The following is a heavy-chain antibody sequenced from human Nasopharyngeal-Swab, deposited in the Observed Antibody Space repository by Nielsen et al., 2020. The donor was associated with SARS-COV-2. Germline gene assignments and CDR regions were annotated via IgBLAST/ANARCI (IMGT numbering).Heavy chain of an antibody. CDR3: VRRRSYCGGDCYSGSYFDS. CDR1: GGSISSSSYY. J-gene: IGHJ4*02. D-gene: IGHD2-21*02. CDR2: IYYSGTT. V-gene: IGHV4-39*01. Sequence: SETLSLTCTVSGGSISSSSYYWGWIRRPPGKGLEWIGSIYYSGTTYYNPSLRGRVTISVDTSKNQFSLKLSSVTAADTAVYYCVRRRSYCGGDCYSGSYFDSWGQGTLVTVSS.